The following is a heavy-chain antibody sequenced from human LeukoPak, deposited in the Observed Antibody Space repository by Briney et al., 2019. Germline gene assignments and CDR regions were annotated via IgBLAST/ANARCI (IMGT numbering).Heavy chain of an antibody. CDR1: GYTFTSYG. J-gene: IGHJ4*02. V-gene: IGHV1-18*01. CDR2: ISAYNGNT. D-gene: IGHD3-22*01. CDR3: ARDFYYYDSSGYFVY. Sequence: ASVKVSCKASGYTFTSYGISWVRQAPGQGLEWMGWISAYNGNTNYAQKLQGRVTMTTDTSTSTAYMELSSLRSEDTAVYYCARDFYYYDSSGYFVYWGQGTLVTVSS.